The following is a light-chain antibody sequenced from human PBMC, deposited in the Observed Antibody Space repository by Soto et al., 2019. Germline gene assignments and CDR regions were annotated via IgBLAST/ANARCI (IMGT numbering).Light chain of an antibody. V-gene: IGLV2-14*01. CDR1: SSDVGGYNY. J-gene: IGLJ2*01. CDR2: DVS. Sequence: QSALTQPASVSGSPGQSITISCTGASSDVGGYNYVSWYQQHPGKAPKLMIYDVSNRPSGVSDRFSGSKSGNTASLTISGLRAEDEDEYYCSSYTSSSTLVVFGGGTKVTVL. CDR3: SSYTSSSTLVV.